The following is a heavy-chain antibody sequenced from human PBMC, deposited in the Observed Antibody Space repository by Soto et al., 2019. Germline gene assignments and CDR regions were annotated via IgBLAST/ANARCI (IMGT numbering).Heavy chain of an antibody. CDR1: GGSFSCYY. Sequence: SETLSLTCALYGGSFSCYYLSWLRQPPGKGLEWIGEINHSGSTNYNPSLKSRVTISVDTSKNQFSLKLSSVTAADTAVYYCARAAPRYCSGGSCYPGRDYWGQGTLVTVS. CDR2: INHSGST. D-gene: IGHD2-15*01. J-gene: IGHJ4*02. CDR3: ARAAPRYCSGGSCYPGRDY. V-gene: IGHV4-34*01.